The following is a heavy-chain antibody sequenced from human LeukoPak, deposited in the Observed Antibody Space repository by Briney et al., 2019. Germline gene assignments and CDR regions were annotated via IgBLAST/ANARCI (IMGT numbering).Heavy chain of an antibody. CDR3: AKDTAMATDVFDY. CDR1: GFTFSSYW. V-gene: IGHV3-7*01. D-gene: IGHD5-18*01. J-gene: IGHJ4*02. Sequence: GGSLRLSCAASGFTFSSYWMSWVRQAPGKGLEWVANIKQDGSNKYYADSVKGRFTISRDNSKNTLYLQMNSLRAEDTAVYYCAKDTAMATDVFDYWGQGTLVTVSS. CDR2: IKQDGSNK.